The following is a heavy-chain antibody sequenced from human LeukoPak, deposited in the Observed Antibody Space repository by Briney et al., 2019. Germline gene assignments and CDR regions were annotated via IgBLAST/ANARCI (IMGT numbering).Heavy chain of an antibody. CDR3: ASEGFAY. J-gene: IGHJ4*02. Sequence: ASVKVFXRASGYTFTNYDINWGRQATGQGPEWMGYMNPYRANPGYAQKFQGRVTITNTASISTAYMELSRLRSEKTAVYYCASEGFAYWGQGTLVTVSS. CDR2: MNPYRANP. V-gene: IGHV1-8*03. CDR1: GYTFTNYD.